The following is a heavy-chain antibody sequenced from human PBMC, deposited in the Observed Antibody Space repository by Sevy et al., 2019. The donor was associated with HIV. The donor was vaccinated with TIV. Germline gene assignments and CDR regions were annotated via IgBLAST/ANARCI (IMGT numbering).Heavy chain of an antibody. D-gene: IGHD3-22*01. V-gene: IGHV4-59*01. CDR3: AREVGGTYYYDSSGYYPHDAFDI. Sequence: SETLSLTCTVSGGSISSYYWSWIRQPPGKGLEWIGYIYYSGSTNYNPSLKSRLTFSVDTSKNQFSLKLGSVTAADTAVYYCAREVGGTYYYDSSGYYPHDAFDIWGQGTMVTVSS. CDR2: IYYSGST. CDR1: GGSISSYY. J-gene: IGHJ3*02.